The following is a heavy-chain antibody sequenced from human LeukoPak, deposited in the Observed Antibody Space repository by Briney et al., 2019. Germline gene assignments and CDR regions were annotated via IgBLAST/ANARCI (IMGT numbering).Heavy chain of an antibody. CDR1: GYTFTSHA. CDR3: ARSIIIVPNTSYYYYYMDV. J-gene: IGHJ6*02. CDR2: INGATGNT. Sequence: ASVKVSCKASGYTFTSHALHWVRQAPGESLEWMAWINGATGNTEYSQKFQARVTITRDTSASTAYMELSSQRSEDTAVYYCARSIIIVPNTSYYYYYMDVWGQGTTVTVSS. V-gene: IGHV1-3*01. D-gene: IGHD2/OR15-2a*01.